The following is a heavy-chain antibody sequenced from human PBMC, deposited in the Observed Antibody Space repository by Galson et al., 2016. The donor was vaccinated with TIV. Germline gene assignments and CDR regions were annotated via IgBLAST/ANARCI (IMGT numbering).Heavy chain of an antibody. Sequence: LSLTCTVSGGSVSHTSYYWGWIRQPPGKGLEWIGQINHSGSTKYNPSLKSRGTISVDTSKNQFSLKLTSVTAADTAVYYCSSPFPGGDDFWSAYYDAFDIWGQGTMVTVSS. CDR2: INHSGST. V-gene: IGHV4-39*07. CDR3: SSPFPGGDDFWSAYYDAFDI. D-gene: IGHD3-3*01. J-gene: IGHJ3*02. CDR1: GGSVSHTSYY.